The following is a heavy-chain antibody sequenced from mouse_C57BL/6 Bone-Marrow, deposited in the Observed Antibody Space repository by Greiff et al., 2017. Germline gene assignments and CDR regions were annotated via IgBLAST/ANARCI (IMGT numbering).Heavy chain of an antibody. CDR1: GYSFTSYY. J-gene: IGHJ3*01. D-gene: IGHD3-3*01. CDR3: AKGPQAWFAY. V-gene: IGHV1-66*01. CDR2: IYPGSGNT. Sequence: VKVVESGPELVKPGASVKISCKASGYSFTSYYIHWVKQRPGQGLEWIGWIYPGSGNTKYNEKFKGKATLTADTSSSTAYMQLSSLTSEDSAVYYCAKGPQAWFAYWGQGTLVTVSA.